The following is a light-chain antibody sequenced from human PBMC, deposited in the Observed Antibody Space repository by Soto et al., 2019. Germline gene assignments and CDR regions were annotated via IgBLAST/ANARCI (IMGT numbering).Light chain of an antibody. CDR1: SSNIGAGYP. V-gene: IGLV1-40*01. Sequence: QSVLTQPPPVSGAPGQRVTISCTGSSSNIGAGYPVHWYQQLPGTAPKLLIHGNTNRPSGVPDRFSGSRSGLAITGLQAEEEADYYCQSYDSSLSGYVFGTGTKVTVL. CDR2: GNT. J-gene: IGLJ1*01. CDR3: QSYDSSLSGYV.